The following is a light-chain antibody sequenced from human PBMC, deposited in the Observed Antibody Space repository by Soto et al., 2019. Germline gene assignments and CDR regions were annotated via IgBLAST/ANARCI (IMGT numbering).Light chain of an antibody. J-gene: IGLJ2*01. CDR2: RNN. CDR3: AAWDDSLSGQGV. CDR1: SSNIGSNY. Sequence: QSVLTRPPSASGTPGQRVTISCSGSSSNIGSNYVYWYQQLPGTAPKLLIYRNNQRPSGVPDRFSGSKSGTSASLAISGLRSEDEADYYCAAWDDSLSGQGVFGGGTKLTVL. V-gene: IGLV1-47*01.